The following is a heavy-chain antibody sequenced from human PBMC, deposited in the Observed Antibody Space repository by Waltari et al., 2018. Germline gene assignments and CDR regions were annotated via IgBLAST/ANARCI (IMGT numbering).Heavy chain of an antibody. D-gene: IGHD6-13*01. J-gene: IGHJ6*02. Sequence: QVQLVESGGGVVQPGRSLRLSCAASGFTFSSYGMHWVRQAPGKGLEWVAVIWYDGSNKYYADSVKGRFTISSDNSKNTLYLQMNSLRSEDTAVYYCASPNSSSWERSYYYYGMDVWGQGTTVTVSS. V-gene: IGHV3-33*08. CDR3: ASPNSSSWERSYYYYGMDV. CDR1: GFTFSSYG. CDR2: IWYDGSNK.